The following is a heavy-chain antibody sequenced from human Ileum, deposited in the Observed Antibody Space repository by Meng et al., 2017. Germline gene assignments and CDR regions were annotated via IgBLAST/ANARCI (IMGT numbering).Heavy chain of an antibody. Sequence: QEQLVEAGGGVVQPGTSLRLSCAASGFTFRSYGMHWVRQAPGKGLEWVAVIWFDGSKTYYADSVKGRFTVPRDNSKNTLYLQMNSLRADDTAVYYCARYRSGSSDYWGPGTLVTVSS. V-gene: IGHV3-33*01. D-gene: IGHD6-19*01. J-gene: IGHJ4*02. CDR3: ARYRSGSSDY. CDR2: IWFDGSKT. CDR1: GFTFRSYG.